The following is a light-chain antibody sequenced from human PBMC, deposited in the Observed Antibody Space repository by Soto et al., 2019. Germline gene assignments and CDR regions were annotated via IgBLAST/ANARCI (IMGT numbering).Light chain of an antibody. CDR2: GAS. V-gene: IGKV3-20*01. CDR3: QQYGSSYPWT. J-gene: IGKJ1*01. Sequence: EIGLTQSPGILSLSPGERASLSCRASQSVSSNYLAWYQQKPGQAPRLLIYGASSRATGIPDRFSGSGSGTDFTLTIRRLEPEDFAVYYCQQYGSSYPWTFGQGTKVDIK. CDR1: QSVSSNY.